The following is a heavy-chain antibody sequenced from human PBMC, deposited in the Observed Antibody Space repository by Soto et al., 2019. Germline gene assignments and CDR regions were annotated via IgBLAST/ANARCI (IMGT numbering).Heavy chain of an antibody. D-gene: IGHD7-27*01. CDR3: ARTLSGGPFDY. CDR1: GGTFSSYA. V-gene: IGHV1-3*01. Sequence: ASVKVSCKASGGTFSSYAISWVRQAPGQGLEWMGGINAGNGNTKYSQKFQGRVNITRDTSASTAYMELSSLRSEDTAVYYCARTLSGGPFDYWGQGTLVTVSS. CDR2: INAGNGNT. J-gene: IGHJ4*02.